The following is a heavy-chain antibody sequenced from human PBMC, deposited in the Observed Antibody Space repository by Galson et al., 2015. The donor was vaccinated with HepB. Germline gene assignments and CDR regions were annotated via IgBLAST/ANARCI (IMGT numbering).Heavy chain of an antibody. Sequence: SLRLSCAASGFTFGDYAMSWFRQAPGKGLEWVGFIRSKAYGGTTEYAASVKGRFTISRDDSKSIAYLPMNSLKTEDTAVYYCTRDVYCGGDCYWGFFDYWGQGTLVTVSS. J-gene: IGHJ4*02. V-gene: IGHV3-49*03. CDR3: TRDVYCGGDCYWGFFDY. CDR2: IRSKAYGGTT. D-gene: IGHD2-21*01. CDR1: GFTFGDYA.